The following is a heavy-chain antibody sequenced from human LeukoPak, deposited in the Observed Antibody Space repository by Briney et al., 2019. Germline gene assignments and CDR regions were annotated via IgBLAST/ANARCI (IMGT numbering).Heavy chain of an antibody. D-gene: IGHD3-10*01. J-gene: IGHJ4*02. CDR2: IYSGGST. Sequence: GGSLRLSCAASGFTVSSNYMSWVRQAPGKGLEWVSVIYSGGSTYYADSVKGRFTISRHNSKNTLYLQMNSLRAEDTAVYYCARYATGSGSYLIDYWGQGTPVTVSS. CDR3: ARYATGSGSYLIDY. V-gene: IGHV3-53*04. CDR1: GFTVSSNY.